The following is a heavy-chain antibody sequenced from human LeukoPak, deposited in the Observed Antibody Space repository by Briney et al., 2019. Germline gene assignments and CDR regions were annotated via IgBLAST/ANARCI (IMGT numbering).Heavy chain of an antibody. CDR3: AKDSQDIAVAGPFDY. V-gene: IGHV3-23*01. Sequence: PGGSLRLSCAASRFTFSSYALSWVRQAPGKGLEWVSTISGSGGSTFYADSVKGRFTISRDSSKNTLYLQMSSLRAEDTAVYYCAKDSQDIAVAGPFDYWGQGTLVTVSS. CDR2: ISGSGGST. CDR1: RFTFSSYA. D-gene: IGHD6-19*01. J-gene: IGHJ4*02.